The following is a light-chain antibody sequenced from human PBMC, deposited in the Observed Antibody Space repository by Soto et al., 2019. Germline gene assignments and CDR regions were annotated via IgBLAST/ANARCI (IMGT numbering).Light chain of an antibody. J-gene: IGKJ1*01. CDR1: QSVSSD. Sequence: EIVMTQSPAPLSVSPGERATLSFRASQSVSSDLAWYHQKPGQAPRLLIYGASTRATGIPDRFSGSGSGTDFTLTISRLEPQDFAVYYCQQYGSSGTFGQGTKVDIK. CDR3: QQYGSSGT. V-gene: IGKV3-20*01. CDR2: GAS.